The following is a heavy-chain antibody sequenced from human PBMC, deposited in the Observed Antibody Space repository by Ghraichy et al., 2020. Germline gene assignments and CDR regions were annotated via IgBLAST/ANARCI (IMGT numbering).Heavy chain of an antibody. Sequence: GGSLRLSCAASGFTFTTNAMNWVRQAPGKGLEWVSAIIGSGYDTFYADSGKGRFTLSRDNSKNTLYLQMNSLRAEDTALYYCAKDRVVGSVGYYFDYWGHGTLVTVSS. CDR1: GFTFTTNA. V-gene: IGHV3-23*01. D-gene: IGHD1-26*01. J-gene: IGHJ4*01. CDR3: AKDRVVGSVGYYFDY. CDR2: IIGSGYDT.